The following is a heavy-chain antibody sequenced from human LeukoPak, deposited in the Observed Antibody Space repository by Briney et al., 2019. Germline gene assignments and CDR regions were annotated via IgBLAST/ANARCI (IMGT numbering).Heavy chain of an antibody. J-gene: IGHJ4*02. V-gene: IGHV3-7*01. CDR2: IKRHGIEK. Sequence: GGSLRLSCAASGFTFSNYWMSWVRQAPGKGPEWVADIKRHGIEKHYVDAVKGRFTISRDNAKNSLYLQMNSLRAEDTAVYYCVLNMVGGQIFDFWGQGTLVTVSS. CDR3: VLNMVGGQIFDF. D-gene: IGHD3-10*01. CDR1: GFTFSNYW.